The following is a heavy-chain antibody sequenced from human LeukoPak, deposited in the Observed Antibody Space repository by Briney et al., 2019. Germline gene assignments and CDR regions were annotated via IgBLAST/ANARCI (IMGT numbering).Heavy chain of an antibody. Sequence: SETLSLTCAVYGGSFSGYYWSWIRQPPGKGLEWIGEINHSGSTNYNPSLKSRVVISVDTSKNQFSLKLSSVTAADTAVYYCARIRDSSWDPFDYWGQGTLVTVSS. J-gene: IGHJ4*02. D-gene: IGHD6-13*01. CDR1: GGSFSGYY. V-gene: IGHV4-34*01. CDR2: INHSGST. CDR3: ARIRDSSWDPFDY.